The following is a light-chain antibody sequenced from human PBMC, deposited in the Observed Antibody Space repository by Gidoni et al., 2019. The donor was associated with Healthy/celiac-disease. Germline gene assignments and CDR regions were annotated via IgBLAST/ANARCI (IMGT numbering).Light chain of an antibody. CDR1: QSNSSW. Sequence: DIQMTQSSSTLSAPVGDRVTITCRASQSNSSWLVWYQQKPGKAPKPLIYNACSLESGVPSRFSGSRSGTEFTLTNSSLEPDDFATYYCQQYNSYVMCRFGQGTKLEIK. V-gene: IGKV1-5*03. CDR2: NAC. J-gene: IGKJ2*04. CDR3: QQYNSYVMCR.